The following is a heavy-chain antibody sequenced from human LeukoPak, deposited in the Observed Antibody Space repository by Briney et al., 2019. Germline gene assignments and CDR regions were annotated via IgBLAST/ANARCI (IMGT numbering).Heavy chain of an antibody. J-gene: IGHJ4*02. Sequence: ASVKVSCKASGFTLTSSPMQWVRQARGQHLEWIGWIVVGSGNTNYAQKFQERVAITRDRSTTTAHMEPSSLRSEDTAVYYCAAGGGWYSPDYWGQGTLVTVSS. CDR2: IVVGSGNT. CDR1: GFTLTSSP. CDR3: AAGGGWYSPDY. V-gene: IGHV1-58*02. D-gene: IGHD6-19*01.